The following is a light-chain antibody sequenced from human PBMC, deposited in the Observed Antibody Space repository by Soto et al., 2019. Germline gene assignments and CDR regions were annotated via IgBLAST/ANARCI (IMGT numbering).Light chain of an antibody. V-gene: IGKV3-20*01. CDR2: DAS. CDR3: QQYAYSPRT. CDR1: QSVSNNY. J-gene: IGKJ1*01. Sequence: EIVLTQSPGTLSLSPGERATLSCRASQSVSNNYLAWYQQKPGQAPRLLISDASIRATGIPDRFSGSGSATDFTLTISRLEPEDFAVYYCQQYAYSPRTFGQGTKVEIK.